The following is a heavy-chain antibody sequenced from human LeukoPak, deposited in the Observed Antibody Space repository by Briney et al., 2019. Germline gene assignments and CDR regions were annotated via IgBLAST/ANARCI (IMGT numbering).Heavy chain of an antibody. CDR1: GYTFTGYY. D-gene: IGHD2-15*01. Sequence: ASVKVSCKASGYTFTGYYMHWVRQAPGQGLEWMGWINPNSGGTNYAQKFQGRVTMTRDTSISTAYMELSSLRSDDTAVYYCASTDCSGGSCYSGPQNYYYYYYMGVWGKGTTVTVSS. J-gene: IGHJ6*03. CDR2: INPNSGGT. CDR3: ASTDCSGGSCYSGPQNYYYYYYMGV. V-gene: IGHV1-2*02.